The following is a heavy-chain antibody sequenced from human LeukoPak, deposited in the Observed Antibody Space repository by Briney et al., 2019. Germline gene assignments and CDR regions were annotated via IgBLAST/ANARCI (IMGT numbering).Heavy chain of an antibody. CDR3: ARGLHSVITFGGFRVDWFDP. D-gene: IGHD3-16*01. Sequence: PSETLSLTCTVSGDSISRTNYCWGWIRQPPGKGLEWIGSFCYIGNTYYSPSLKSRVIISVDTSKNQLSLELSSVTAADTAVYYCARGLHSVITFGGFRVDWFDPWGQGTLVTVSS. V-gene: IGHV4-39*07. CDR1: GDSISRTNYC. J-gene: IGHJ5*02. CDR2: FCYIGNT.